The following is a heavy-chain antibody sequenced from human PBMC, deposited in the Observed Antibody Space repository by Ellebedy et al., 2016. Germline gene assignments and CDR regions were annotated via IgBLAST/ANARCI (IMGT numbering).Heavy chain of an antibody. CDR3: ARGQVVVAAYYFDY. J-gene: IGHJ4*02. CDR1: GFTFSSYW. D-gene: IGHD6-19*01. Sequence: GESLKISCAASGFTFSSYWMHWVRQAPGKGLVWVSRISSDGSSIIYADSVKGRFTISRDNAKNTLYLQMNSLRPEDTAVYYCARGQVVVAAYYFDYWGQGTLATVSS. V-gene: IGHV3-74*01. CDR2: ISSDGSSI.